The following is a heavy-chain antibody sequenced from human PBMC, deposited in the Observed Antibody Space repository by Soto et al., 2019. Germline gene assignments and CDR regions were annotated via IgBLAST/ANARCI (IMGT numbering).Heavy chain of an antibody. J-gene: IGHJ6*03. CDR3: ARGSIPHYGDYPRSYYYYYMDV. CDR2: ISAYNGNT. Sequence: ASVKVSCKASGYTFTSYGISWVRQAPGQGLEWMGWISAYNGNTNYAQKLQGRVTMTTDTSTSTAYMELRSLRSDDTAVYYCARGSIPHYGDYPRSYYYYYMDVWGKGTTVTVSS. V-gene: IGHV1-18*01. CDR1: GYTFTSYG. D-gene: IGHD4-17*01.